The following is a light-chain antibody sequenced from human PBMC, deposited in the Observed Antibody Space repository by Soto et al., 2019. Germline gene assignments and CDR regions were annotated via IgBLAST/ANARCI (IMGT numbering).Light chain of an antibody. CDR1: SSNIGAGYD. V-gene: IGLV1-40*01. CDR2: GNS. J-gene: IGLJ1*01. Sequence: HSVLTKPPSVSGAPGQRVTISCTGSSSNIGAGYDVHWYQQLPGTAPKLLIYGNSNRPSGVPDRFSGSKSGTSASLAITGLQAEDEADYYCQSYDSSLSGSYVFGTGTKVTVL. CDR3: QSYDSSLSGSYV.